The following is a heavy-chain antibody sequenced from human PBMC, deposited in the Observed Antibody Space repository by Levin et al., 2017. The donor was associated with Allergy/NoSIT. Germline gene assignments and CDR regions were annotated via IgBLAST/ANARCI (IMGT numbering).Heavy chain of an antibody. CDR1: GYTFRVYG. Sequence: ASVKVSCKASGYTFRVYGIIWVRQAPGEGLEWLGWISPNNGHTKVSHKVQGRVTMTTAASTTTAYLDIRSLTSDDTAVYYCARDLGTGWYDNAFEIWGQGTLVSVSS. CDR3: ARDLGTGWYDNAFEI. V-gene: IGHV1-18*01. J-gene: IGHJ3*02. CDR2: ISPNNGHT. D-gene: IGHD6-19*01.